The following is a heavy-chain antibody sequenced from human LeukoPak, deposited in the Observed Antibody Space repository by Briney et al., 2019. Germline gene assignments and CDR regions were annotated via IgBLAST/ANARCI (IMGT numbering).Heavy chain of an antibody. V-gene: IGHV1-2*02. CDR1: GYTFTGYY. CDR2: INPNSGGT. Sequence: ASVKVSCKASGYTFTGYYMHWVRQAPGQGLEWMGWINPNSGGTNYAQKFQGRVTMTRDTSISTAYMELSRLRSDDTAVYYCARASHLGIAAAGTFGYWGQGTLATVSS. D-gene: IGHD6-13*01. CDR3: ARASHLGIAAAGTFGY. J-gene: IGHJ4*02.